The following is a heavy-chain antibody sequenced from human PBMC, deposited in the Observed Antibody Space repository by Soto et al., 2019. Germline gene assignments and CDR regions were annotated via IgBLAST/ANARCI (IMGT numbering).Heavy chain of an antibody. Sequence: EVQLVESGGGLVQPGGSLRLSCAASGFTCSSYSMNWVRQAPGKGLEWVSYISSATTPIYYADSVKGRFTISRDNAKNSLYLQRNSLRAYDTAVYYCARGIAAAGPKRDYWGQGTLVTVSS. CDR1: GFTCSSYS. J-gene: IGHJ4*02. CDR2: ISSATTPI. D-gene: IGHD6-13*01. CDR3: ARGIAAAGPKRDY. V-gene: IGHV3-48*01.